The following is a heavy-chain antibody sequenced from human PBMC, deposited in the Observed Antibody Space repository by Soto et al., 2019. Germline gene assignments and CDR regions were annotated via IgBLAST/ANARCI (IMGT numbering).Heavy chain of an antibody. CDR3: ARDSSGYYSSSYGMDV. CDR1: GYSFTSYW. V-gene: IGHV5-51*01. J-gene: IGHJ6*02. Sequence: PGESLKISCNGSGYSFTSYWIGLVRQMPGKGLEWMGIIYPGDSDTRYSPSFQGQVTISADKSISTAYLQWSSLKASDTAMYYCARDSSGYYSSSYGMDVWGQGTTVPSP. D-gene: IGHD3-22*01. CDR2: IYPGDSDT.